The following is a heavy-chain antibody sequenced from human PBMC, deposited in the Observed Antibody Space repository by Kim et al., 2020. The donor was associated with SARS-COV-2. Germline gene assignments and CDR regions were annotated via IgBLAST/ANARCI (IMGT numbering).Heavy chain of an antibody. CDR2: IYYSGST. Sequence: SETLSLTCTVSGGSISSGGYYWSWIRQHPGKGLEWIGYIYYSGSTYYNPSLRSRVTISVDTSKNQFSLKLSSVTAADTAVYYCARARRSEGELGFDYWGQGTLVTVSS. J-gene: IGHJ4*02. CDR1: GGSISSGGYY. CDR3: ARARRSEGELGFDY. D-gene: IGHD1-26*01. V-gene: IGHV4-31*03.